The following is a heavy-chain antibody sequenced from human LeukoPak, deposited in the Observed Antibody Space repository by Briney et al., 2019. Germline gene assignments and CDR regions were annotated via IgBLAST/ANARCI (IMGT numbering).Heavy chain of an antibody. D-gene: IGHD3-22*01. CDR3: ARVCDDSSGYYYGMDV. CDR1: GGSFSGYY. CDR2: INHSGST. V-gene: IGHV4-34*01. J-gene: IGHJ6*02. Sequence: SETLSLTCAVYGGSFSGYYWSWIRQPPGKGLEWIGEINHSGSTNYNPSLKSRVTISVDTSKNQFSLKLSSVTAADTAVYYCARVCDDSSGYYYGMDVWGQGTTVTVSS.